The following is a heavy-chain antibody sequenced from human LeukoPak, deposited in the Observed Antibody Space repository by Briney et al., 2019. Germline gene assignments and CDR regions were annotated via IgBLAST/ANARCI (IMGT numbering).Heavy chain of an antibody. CDR1: GGTFSSYT. CDR2: IIPILGIA. J-gene: IGHJ6*02. D-gene: IGHD3-10*01. V-gene: IGHV1-69*02. Sequence: GSSVKVSCKASGGTFSSYTISWVRQAPGQGLEWMGRIIPILGIANYAQKFQGRVTITADKSTSTAYMELSSLRSEDTAVYYCARLAYGSGSYYGMDVWGQGTLVTVSS. CDR3: ARLAYGSGSYYGMDV.